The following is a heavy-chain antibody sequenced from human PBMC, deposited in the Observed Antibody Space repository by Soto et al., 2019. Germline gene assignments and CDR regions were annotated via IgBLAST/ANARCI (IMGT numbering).Heavy chain of an antibody. V-gene: IGHV4-30-2*01. CDR2: IYHSGST. Sequence: QLQLQESGSGLVKPSQTLSLTCAVSGGSISSGGYSWSWIRQPPGKGLEWIGYIYHSGSTYYNPSLSSRVTIPVDRSKNQFSLKLSSVTAADTAVYYCAGEYCSGGSCYSDYWGQGTLVTVSS. J-gene: IGHJ4*02. CDR3: AGEYCSGGSCYSDY. CDR1: GGSISSGGYS. D-gene: IGHD2-15*01.